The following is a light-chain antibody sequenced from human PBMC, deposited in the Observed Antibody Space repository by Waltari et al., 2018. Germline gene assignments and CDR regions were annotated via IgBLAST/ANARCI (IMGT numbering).Light chain of an antibody. CDR3: QHYVRLPAT. CDR1: PGVSRT. Sequence: VLTQSPGTLSLAPGERATLSCRASPGVSRTLAWYQQKPGQAPSLLIYAAATRSTGIPDRFSGSGSGTDCRLTISRLGPEDFAVYYCQHYVRLPATFGQGTKVEIK. J-gene: IGKJ1*01. V-gene: IGKV3-20*01. CDR2: AAA.